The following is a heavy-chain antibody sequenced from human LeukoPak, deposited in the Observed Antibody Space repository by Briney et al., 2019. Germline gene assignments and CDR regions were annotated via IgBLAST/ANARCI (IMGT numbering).Heavy chain of an antibody. CDR2: TRNRANSYTT. J-gene: IGHJ4*02. CDR1: GFSFSDHY. Sequence: PGGSLRLSCAASGFSFSDHYMDWVRQAPGKGLEWVGRTRNRANSYTTEYAASVKGRFTISRDDSKNSLYLQMNSLKTEDTAVYYCTRRASSYQLDYWGQGTLVTVSS. V-gene: IGHV3-72*01. CDR3: TRRASSYQLDY. D-gene: IGHD6-13*01.